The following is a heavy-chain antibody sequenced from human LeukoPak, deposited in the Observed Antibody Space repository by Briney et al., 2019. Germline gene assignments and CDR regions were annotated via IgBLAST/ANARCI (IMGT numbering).Heavy chain of an antibody. CDR3: ARGSYDILAGYYISIDY. J-gene: IGHJ4*02. D-gene: IGHD3-9*01. V-gene: IGHV1-69*04. CDR1: GGTFSSYA. Sequence: SVKVSCKASGGTFSSYAISWVRQAPGQGLEWMGRVIPILGIANYAQKFQGRVTITADKSTSTAYMELSSLRSEDTAVYYCARGSYDILAGYYISIDYWGQGTLVTVSS. CDR2: VIPILGIA.